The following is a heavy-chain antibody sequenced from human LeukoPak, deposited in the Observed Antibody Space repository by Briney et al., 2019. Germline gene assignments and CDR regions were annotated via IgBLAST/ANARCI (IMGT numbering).Heavy chain of an antibody. D-gene: IGHD2-2*01. J-gene: IGHJ4*02. CDR3: ARGSALGYCSSTRCYYTY. Sequence: PSETLSLTCAVYGGSFSGYYWSWIRQPPGKGLEWIGEINHSGSTNYNPSLKSRVTISVDTSKNQFSLKLSSVTAADTAVYYCARGSALGYCSSTRCYYTYWGQGTLVTVSS. V-gene: IGHV4-34*01. CDR1: GGSFSGYY. CDR2: INHSGST.